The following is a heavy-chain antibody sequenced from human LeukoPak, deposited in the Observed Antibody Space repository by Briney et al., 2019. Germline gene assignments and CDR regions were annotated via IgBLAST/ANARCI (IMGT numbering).Heavy chain of an antibody. J-gene: IGHJ4*02. D-gene: IGHD2-2*01. V-gene: IGHV4-39*07. CDR3: TTDTKYEGSY. CDR2: IYYSGST. Sequence: NPSETLSLTCTVSGGSISSSSYYWGWIRQPPGKGLEWIGSIYYSGSTYYNPSLKSRVTISVDTSKNQFSLKLSSVTAADTAVYYCTTDTKYEGSYWGQGTLVTVSS. CDR1: GGSISSSSYY.